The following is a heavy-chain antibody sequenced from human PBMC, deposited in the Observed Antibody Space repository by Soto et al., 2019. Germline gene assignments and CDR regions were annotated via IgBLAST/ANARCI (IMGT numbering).Heavy chain of an antibody. D-gene: IGHD3-16*02. Sequence: SVKVSCKASGGTFSGYGISWVRQAPGQGLEWMGGIIPIFGTANYAQKFQGRVTITADESTSTAYMELSSLRSEDTAVYYCARDYREYYYYYGMDVWGQGTTVTAP. CDR3: ARDYREYYYYYGMDV. CDR1: GGTFSGYG. CDR2: IIPIFGTA. V-gene: IGHV1-69*13. J-gene: IGHJ6*02.